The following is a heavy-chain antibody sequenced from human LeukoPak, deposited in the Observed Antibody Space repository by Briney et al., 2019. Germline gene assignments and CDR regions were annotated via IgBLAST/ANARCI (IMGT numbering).Heavy chain of an antibody. CDR2: IYHSGST. J-gene: IGHJ4*02. Sequence: PSETLSLTCTVSGGSISNYYWSWIRQPPGKGLEYIGFIYHSGSTNYNPSLKSRVTISVDTSKNQFSLKLSSVTAADTAVYYCARGSYGPVLFDYWGQGTLVTVSS. CDR1: GGSISNYY. V-gene: IGHV4-59*01. D-gene: IGHD4-17*01. CDR3: ARGSYGPVLFDY.